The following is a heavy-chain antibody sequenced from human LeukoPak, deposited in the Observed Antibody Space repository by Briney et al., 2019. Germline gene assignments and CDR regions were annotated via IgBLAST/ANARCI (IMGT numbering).Heavy chain of an antibody. CDR2: ISSSGSII. J-gene: IGHJ5*02. CDR1: GFTFSSYE. CDR3: ARATRRGGYCSSTTCLNWFDP. Sequence: PGGSLRLSCAASGFTFSSYEMNWVRQAPGKGLEWVSYISSSGSIIYYADSVKGRFTISRDNAKNSLYLQMNNLRAEDTAVFYCARATRRGGYCSSTTCLNWFDPWGQGTLVTVSS. D-gene: IGHD2-2*01. V-gene: IGHV3-48*03.